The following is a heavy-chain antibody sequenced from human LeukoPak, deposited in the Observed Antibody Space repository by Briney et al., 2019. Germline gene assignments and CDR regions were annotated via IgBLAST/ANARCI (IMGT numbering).Heavy chain of an antibody. CDR1: GFTFSSYA. CDR3: AKNMYYDFWSGYYDWFDP. V-gene: IGHV3-23*01. J-gene: IGHJ5*02. D-gene: IGHD3-3*01. CDR2: ISGSGGST. Sequence: GGSLRLSCAASGFTFSSYAMHWVRQAPGKGLEWVSAISGSGGSTYYADSVKGRFTISRDNSKNTLYLQMNSLRAEDTAVYYCAKNMYYDFWSGYYDWFDPWGQGTLVTVSS.